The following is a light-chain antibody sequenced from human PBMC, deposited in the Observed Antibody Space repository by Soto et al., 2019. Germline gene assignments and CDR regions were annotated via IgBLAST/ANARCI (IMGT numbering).Light chain of an antibody. Sequence: DIQMTQSPSSLSASVGDRVTITCRASQTVNNYLSWYQHRPGEAPKLLIYAASNLQSGVPSRFSGSGSGTDFTLTISRLQPEDFATYSCQQSYIAPPTFGQGTKVEV. CDR2: AAS. CDR3: QQSYIAPPT. CDR1: QTVNNY. J-gene: IGKJ1*01. V-gene: IGKV1-39*01.